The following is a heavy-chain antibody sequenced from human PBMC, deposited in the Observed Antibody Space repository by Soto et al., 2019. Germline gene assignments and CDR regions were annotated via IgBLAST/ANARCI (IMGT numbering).Heavy chain of an antibody. CDR3: ARGRPGAEWLLHGAVDY. CDR2: ISSSSSYI. V-gene: IGHV3-21*01. CDR1: GFTFSSYS. J-gene: IGHJ4*02. Sequence: EVQLVESGGGLVKPGGSLRLSCAASGFTFSSYSMNWVRQAPGKGLEWISSISSSSSYIYYADSVKGRFTISRDNAKNSLYLQMNSLRAEDTAVYYCARGRPGAEWLLHGAVDYWGQGTLVTVSS. D-gene: IGHD3-22*01.